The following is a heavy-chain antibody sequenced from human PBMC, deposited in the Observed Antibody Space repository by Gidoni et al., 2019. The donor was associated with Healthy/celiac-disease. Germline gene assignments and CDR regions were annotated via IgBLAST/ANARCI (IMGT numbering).Heavy chain of an antibody. CDR2: IWYDGSNK. D-gene: IGHD3-22*01. V-gene: IGHV3-33*01. CDR3: ARDPGTTMIVVAYFDY. Sequence: QVQLVESGGGVVQPGRSLRLSCAASGFTFSSYGMHWVRQAPGKGLEWVAVIWYDGSNKYYADSVKGRFTISRDNSKNTLYLQMNSLRAEDTAVYYCARDPGTTMIVVAYFDYWGQGTLVTVSS. J-gene: IGHJ4*02. CDR1: GFTFSSYG.